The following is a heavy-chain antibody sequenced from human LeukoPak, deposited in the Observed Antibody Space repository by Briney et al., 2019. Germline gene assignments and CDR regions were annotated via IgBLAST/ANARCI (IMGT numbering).Heavy chain of an antibody. J-gene: IGHJ6*02. CDR1: GGSLSSYY. CDR3: ARVRTYYDSSGYYYYGMDV. Sequence: PSETLSLTCTVSGGSLSSYYWSWIRQPPGKGLEWIGYIYYSGSTNYNPSLKSRVTISVDTSKNQFSLKLSSVTAADTAVYYCARVRTYYDSSGYYYYGMDVWGQGTTVTVSS. CDR2: IYYSGST. D-gene: IGHD3-22*01. V-gene: IGHV4-59*01.